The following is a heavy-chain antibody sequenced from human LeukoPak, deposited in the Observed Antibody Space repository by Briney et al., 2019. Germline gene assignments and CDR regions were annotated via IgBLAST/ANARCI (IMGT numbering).Heavy chain of an antibody. CDR2: IHSDEIST. CDR3: ASSGGSGRKNYYGMDV. Sequence: PGGSLRLSCAASGFTFSSYWMHWVRQAPGKGLVWVAHIHSDEISTAYADSVEGRFTISRDNTRNMLYLQMNSLRAEDTAVYYCASSGGSGRKNYYGMDVWGQGTTVTVSS. V-gene: IGHV3-74*01. D-gene: IGHD3-10*01. J-gene: IGHJ6*02. CDR1: GFTFSSYW.